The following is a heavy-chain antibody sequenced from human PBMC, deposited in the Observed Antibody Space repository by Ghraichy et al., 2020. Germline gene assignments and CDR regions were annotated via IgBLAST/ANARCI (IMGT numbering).Heavy chain of an antibody. J-gene: IGHJ4*02. CDR1: GGSISSSSYY. CDR2: IYYSGST. CDR3: ARHAHYDSSGYYPPFDY. D-gene: IGHD3-22*01. Sequence: SETLSLTCTVSGGSISSSSYYWGWIRQPPGKGLEWIGSIYYSGSTYYNPSLKSRVTISVDTSKNQFSLKLSSVTAADTAVYYCARHAHYDSSGYYPPFDYWGQGTLVTVSS. V-gene: IGHV4-39*01.